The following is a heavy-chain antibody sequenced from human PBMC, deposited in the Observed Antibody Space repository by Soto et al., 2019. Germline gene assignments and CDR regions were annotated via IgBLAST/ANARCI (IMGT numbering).Heavy chain of an antibody. D-gene: IGHD2-2*01. CDR2: IYYSGST. V-gene: IGHV4-59*08. Sequence: SETLSLTCTVSGRSISSYYWSWIRQPPGKGLEWIGYIYYSGSTNYNPSLKSRVTISVDTSKIQFSLKLSSVTAADTAVYYCARHVVPAAAYYFDYWGQGTLVTVS. CDR3: ARHVVPAAAYYFDY. J-gene: IGHJ4*02. CDR1: GRSISSYY.